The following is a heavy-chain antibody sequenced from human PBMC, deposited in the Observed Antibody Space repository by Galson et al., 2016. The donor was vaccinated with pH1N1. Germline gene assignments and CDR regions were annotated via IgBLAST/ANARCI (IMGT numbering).Heavy chain of an antibody. J-gene: IGHJ4*02. CDR1: GYRFDNYF. V-gene: IGHV1-2*02. D-gene: IGHD4-17*01. CDR3: AREGGVNGDYVFSY. Sequence: SVKVSCKASGYRFDNYFLHWVRQAPGQGVEWMGWINPNGGATNYAQKFQGRVTLTRDTSINTGCMELRGLTSDDTAVYFCAREGGVNGDYVFSYWGQGSLVIVSS. CDR2: INPNGGAT.